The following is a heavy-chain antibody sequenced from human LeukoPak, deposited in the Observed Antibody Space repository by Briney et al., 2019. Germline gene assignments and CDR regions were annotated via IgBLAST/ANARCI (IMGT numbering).Heavy chain of an antibody. J-gene: IGHJ4*02. CDR1: GYTFTGYY. Sequence: ASVKVSCKASGYTFTGYYMHWVRQAPGQGLEWMGWVNPNSGGTNYARKFQGRVTMTRDTSISTAYMELSRLRSDDTAVYYCASVSGYSYGLDYWGQGTLVTVSS. CDR3: ASVSGYSYGLDY. V-gene: IGHV1-2*02. CDR2: VNPNSGGT. D-gene: IGHD5-18*01.